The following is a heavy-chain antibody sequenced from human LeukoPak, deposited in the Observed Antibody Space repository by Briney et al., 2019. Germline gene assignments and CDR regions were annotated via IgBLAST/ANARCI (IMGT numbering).Heavy chain of an antibody. CDR2: INPNSGGT. Sequence: ASVKVSCKASGYTFNRFGFSWVRQAPGQGLEWMGWINPNSGGTNYAQKFQGRVTMTRDTSISTAYMELSRLRSDDTAVYYCARSAGITNLAYYMDVWGKGTTVTVSS. D-gene: IGHD3-10*01. CDR1: GYTFNRFG. V-gene: IGHV1-2*02. J-gene: IGHJ6*03. CDR3: ARSAGITNLAYYMDV.